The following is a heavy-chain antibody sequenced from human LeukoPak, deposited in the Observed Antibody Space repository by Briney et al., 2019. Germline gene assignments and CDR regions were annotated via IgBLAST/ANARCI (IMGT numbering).Heavy chain of an antibody. J-gene: IGHJ4*02. CDR1: GGSISSYY. CDR2: IYYSGST. V-gene: IGHV4-59*01. Sequence: SETLSLTCTVSGGSISSYYWSWIRQPPGKGLEWIGYIYYSGSTNYNPSLKSRVTISVDTSKNQFSLKLSSVTAADTAVYYCARLRLTGLGSYFFDYWGQGTLVTVSS. CDR3: ARLRLTGLGSYFFDY. D-gene: IGHD3-10*01.